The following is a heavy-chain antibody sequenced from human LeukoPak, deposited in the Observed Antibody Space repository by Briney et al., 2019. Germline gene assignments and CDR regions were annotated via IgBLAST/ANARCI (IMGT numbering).Heavy chain of an antibody. CDR3: ARGLGGMDV. CDR2: ISYDGSNK. CDR1: GFTVSSYA. Sequence: GGSLRLSCAASGFTVSSYAMHWVRQAPGKGLEWVAVISYDGSNKYYADSVKGRFTISRDNSKNTLYLQMNSLRAEDTAVYYCARGLGGMDVWGQGTTVTVSS. J-gene: IGHJ6*02. V-gene: IGHV3-30*04.